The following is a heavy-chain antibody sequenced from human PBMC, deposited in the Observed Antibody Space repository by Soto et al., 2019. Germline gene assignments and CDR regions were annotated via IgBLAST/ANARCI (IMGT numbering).Heavy chain of an antibody. CDR3: ARDDSFAFDI. CDR2: IRGTT. CDR1: GFTFTSYS. Sequence: LRLSCAASGFTFTSYSMNWVRQAPGKGLEWVSYIRGTTHYADSVKGRFTISRDNARSSLYLQMNSLRADDTAVYYCARDDSFAFDIWGQGTMVTVSS. J-gene: IGHJ3*02. D-gene: IGHD2-21*01. V-gene: IGHV3-48*01.